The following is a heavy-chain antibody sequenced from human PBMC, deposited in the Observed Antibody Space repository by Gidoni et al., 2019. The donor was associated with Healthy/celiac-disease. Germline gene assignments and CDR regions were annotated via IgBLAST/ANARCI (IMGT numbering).Heavy chain of an antibody. V-gene: IGHV3-30*18. CDR1: GFTFSSYG. D-gene: IGHD3-9*01. CDR3: AKGVFGITILGDY. Sequence: QVQLVESGGGVVQPGGSLRLSCAASGFTFSSYGMHWVRPAPGQGLEWVAVISYDGSNKYYADSVKGRFTISRDNSKTTLYLQMNSLRAEDTAVYYCAKGVFGITILGDYWGQGTLVTVSS. CDR2: ISYDGSNK. J-gene: IGHJ4*02.